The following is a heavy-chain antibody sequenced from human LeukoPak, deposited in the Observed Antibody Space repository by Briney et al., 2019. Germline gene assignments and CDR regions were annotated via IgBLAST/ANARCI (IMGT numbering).Heavy chain of an antibody. Sequence: ASVKVSCKASGYTFTGYGISWVRQAPGQGLEWMGWIGAYNGNTIYAQKLQGRVTMTTDTSTSTAYMELRSLRSDDTAVYYCARDRPYYYDSSGYYSDYWGQGTLVTVSS. CDR3: ARDRPYYYDSSGYYSDY. V-gene: IGHV1-18*01. CDR1: GYTFTGYG. CDR2: IGAYNGNT. D-gene: IGHD3-22*01. J-gene: IGHJ4*02.